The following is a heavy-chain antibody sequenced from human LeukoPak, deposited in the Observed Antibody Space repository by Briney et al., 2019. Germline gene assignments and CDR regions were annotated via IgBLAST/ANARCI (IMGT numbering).Heavy chain of an antibody. J-gene: IGHJ4*02. CDR1: GFTFSSYW. Sequence: PGGSLRLSCAASGFTFSSYWMHWVRQAPGKGLVWVSRINSDGSSTSYADSVKGRFTISRDNAKNTLYLQMNSLRAEDTAVYYCARDRHSSGYYDSSGLDYWGQGTLVTVSS. CDR3: ARDRHSSGYYDSSGLDY. CDR2: INSDGSST. V-gene: IGHV3-74*01. D-gene: IGHD3-22*01.